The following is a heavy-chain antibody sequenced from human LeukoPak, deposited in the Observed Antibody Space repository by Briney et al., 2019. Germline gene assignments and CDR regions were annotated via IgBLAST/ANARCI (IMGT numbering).Heavy chain of an antibody. CDR3: AREGLDYSGSGTYYFLDY. J-gene: IGHJ4*02. D-gene: IGHD3-10*01. Sequence: GASVKVSCKASGYTFTTYAMHWVRQAPGQRLEWMGWINAGYGDTKYSQEFQGRVTMTTDTSTTTVYMELRSLRYDDTAVYYCAREGLDYSGSGTYYFLDYWGQGTLVTVSS. V-gene: IGHV1-3*01. CDR1: GYTFTTYA. CDR2: INAGYGDT.